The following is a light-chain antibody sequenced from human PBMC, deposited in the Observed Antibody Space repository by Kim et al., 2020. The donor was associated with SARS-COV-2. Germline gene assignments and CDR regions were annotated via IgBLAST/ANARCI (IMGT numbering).Light chain of an antibody. Sequence: AAVEDIVTITCRASQDISNYLAWYQQKPGKVPNVLIYGASALQSGVPSRFSGSGSGTDFTLTISSLQPEDVATYYCQKYNGAPWTFGQGTKVDIK. CDR3: QKYNGAPWT. CDR2: GAS. CDR1: QDISNY. J-gene: IGKJ1*01. V-gene: IGKV1-27*01.